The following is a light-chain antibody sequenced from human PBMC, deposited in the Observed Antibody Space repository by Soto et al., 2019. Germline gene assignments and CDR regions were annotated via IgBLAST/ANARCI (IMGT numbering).Light chain of an antibody. CDR3: VLYMGSTWV. CDR2: STN. V-gene: IGLV8-61*01. CDR1: SGSVSTNHY. J-gene: IGLJ3*02. Sequence: QTVVTQEPSFSVSPGGEVTLTFGLSSGSVSTNHYPSWYQQTPGQAPRTLIYSTNTRSSGVPDRFSGSILGNKAALTITGAQADDESDYYCVLYMGSTWVFGGGTKLTVL.